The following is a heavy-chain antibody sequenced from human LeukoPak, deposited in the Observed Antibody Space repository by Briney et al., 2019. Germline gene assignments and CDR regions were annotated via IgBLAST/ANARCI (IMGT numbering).Heavy chain of an antibody. CDR2: ISYDGSNK. J-gene: IGHJ4*02. CDR1: GFTFSSYG. V-gene: IGHV3-30*03. CDR3: ARVPRYSSSWFFDY. D-gene: IGHD6-13*01. Sequence: GGSLRLSCAASGFTFSSYGMHWVRQAPGKGLEWVAVISYDGSNKYYADSVKGRFTISRDNAKNSLYLQMNSLRAEDTAVYYCARVPRYSSSWFFDYWGQGTLVTVSS.